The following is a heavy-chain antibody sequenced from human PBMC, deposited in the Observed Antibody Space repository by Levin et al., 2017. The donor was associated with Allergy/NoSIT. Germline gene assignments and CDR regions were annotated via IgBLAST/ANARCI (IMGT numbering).Heavy chain of an antibody. J-gene: IGHJ5*02. V-gene: IGHV3-30*04. CDR1: GFTFSDFA. CDR3: ARGGGGCYRATKSFDL. D-gene: IGHD2-15*01. CDR2: ISYNAETI. Sequence: AGGSLRLSCEASGFTFSDFAIHWVRQTPGKGLEWVAVISYNAETIIYADSVKGRFTISRDNSKNTLYLQMNSLRAEDTALYYCARGGGGCYRATKSFDLWGQGTLVTVSS.